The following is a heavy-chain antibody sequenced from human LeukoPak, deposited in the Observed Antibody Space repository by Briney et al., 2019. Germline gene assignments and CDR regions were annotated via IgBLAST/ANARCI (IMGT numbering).Heavy chain of an antibody. CDR1: GGSISSYY. V-gene: IGHV4-59*01. Sequence: PSETLSLTCTVSGGSISSYYWSWIRQPPGKGLEWIGYIYYSGSTNYNPSLKSRVTLSIDTSNNQFSLRLSSVTTADTGLYFCARDRTRDGYNYGGSSYYYGLDVWGRGTTVSVSS. CDR3: ARDRTRDGYNYGGSSYYYGLDV. D-gene: IGHD5-24*01. CDR2: IYYSGST. J-gene: IGHJ6*02.